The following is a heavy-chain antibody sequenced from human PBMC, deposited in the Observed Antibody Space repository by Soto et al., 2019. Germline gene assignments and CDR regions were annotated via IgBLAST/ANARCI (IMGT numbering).Heavy chain of an antibody. CDR2: IFGSGAPT. D-gene: IGHD3-16*01. CDR3: TREASTWGFAFDL. Sequence: EVQLLESGGDLVQPGGSLRLSCAASGYTFSNYAMSWVRQAPGKGLQWVSTIFGSGAPTHYADSVKGRFAISRDNSNTTLFLQMNSLKDEDTAVYYCTREASTWGFAFDLWGQGTRVAVSS. J-gene: IGHJ3*01. CDR1: GYTFSNYA. V-gene: IGHV3-23*01.